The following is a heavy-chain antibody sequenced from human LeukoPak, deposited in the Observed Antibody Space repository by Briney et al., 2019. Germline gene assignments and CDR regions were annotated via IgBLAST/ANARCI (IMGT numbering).Heavy chain of an antibody. V-gene: IGHV3-23*01. J-gene: IGHJ4*02. CDR3: AKESITIYGDNFDY. CDR1: GFPFTNYA. CDR2: ITGGASTT. Sequence: GGSLRLSCAASGFPFTNYAMTWVRQAPGRGLEWISAITGGASTTYYADSVKGRFTISRDNLKNTVSLQMNSLRAEDTAVYYCAKESITIYGDNFDYWGQGTLVTVSS. D-gene: IGHD4-17*01.